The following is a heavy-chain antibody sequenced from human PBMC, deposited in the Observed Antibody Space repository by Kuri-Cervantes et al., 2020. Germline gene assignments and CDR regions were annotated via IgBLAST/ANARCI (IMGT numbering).Heavy chain of an antibody. Sequence: LKISCAASGFTFDDYAMHWVRQAPGKGLEWVSGISWNSGSIGYADSVKGRFTISRDNAKNSLYLQMNSLRAEDTAVYYCARNYDYVWGSYPRYFDLWGRGTLVTVSS. V-gene: IGHV3-9*01. CDR1: GFTFDDYA. D-gene: IGHD3-16*01. CDR2: ISWNSGSI. CDR3: ARNYDYVWGSYPRYFDL. J-gene: IGHJ2*01.